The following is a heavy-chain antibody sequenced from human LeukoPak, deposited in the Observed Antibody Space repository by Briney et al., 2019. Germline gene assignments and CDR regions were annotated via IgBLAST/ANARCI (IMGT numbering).Heavy chain of an antibody. J-gene: IGHJ6*02. CDR2: IYYSGST. CDR1: GGSISNGDYY. D-gene: IGHD7-27*01. CDR3: ARDVTGDTRSTTYGMDV. V-gene: IGHV4-30-4*01. Sequence: SETLSLTCTVSGGSISNGDYYWSWIRQPPGKGLEWIGYIYYSGSTYYNPSLKSRVSISVDTSKNQFSLKLTSVTAADTAVYYCARDVTGDTRSTTYGMDVWGQGTTVTVSS.